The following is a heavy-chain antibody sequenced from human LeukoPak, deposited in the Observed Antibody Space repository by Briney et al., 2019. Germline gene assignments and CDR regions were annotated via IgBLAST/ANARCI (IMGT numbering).Heavy chain of an antibody. CDR3: ARGSTWVPGKDTSAYHYPYAFDV. Sequence: GGSLRLSRAASILSFSSSVMHWVRQAPGKGLEWVATISYDGSEKYYPDSVKGRLTISRDNSKSILYLQMNSLRIEDTSVYYRARGSTWVPGKDTSAYHYPYAFDVWGQGTLVTVSS. CDR1: ILSFSSSV. CDR2: ISYDGSEK. V-gene: IGHV3-30*14. D-gene: IGHD3-22*01. J-gene: IGHJ3*01.